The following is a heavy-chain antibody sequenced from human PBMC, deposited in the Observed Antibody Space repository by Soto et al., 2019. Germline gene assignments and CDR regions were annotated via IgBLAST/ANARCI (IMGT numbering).Heavy chain of an antibody. D-gene: IGHD4-17*01. Sequence: EVQLVESGGGLVKPGGSLRLSCAASGFTFSNAWMSWVRQAPGKGLEWVGRIKSKTDGGTTDYAAPVKGRFTISRDDSKNTLYLQMNSLKTEDTAVYYCTTDYGDYPTYYFDYWGQGTLVTVSS. CDR2: IKSKTDGGTT. J-gene: IGHJ4*02. V-gene: IGHV3-15*01. CDR3: TTDYGDYPTYYFDY. CDR1: GFTFSNAW.